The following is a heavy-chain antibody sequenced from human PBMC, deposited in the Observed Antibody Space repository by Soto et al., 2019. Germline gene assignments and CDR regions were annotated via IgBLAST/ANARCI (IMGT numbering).Heavy chain of an antibody. V-gene: IGHV3-23*01. Sequence: EVQLLESGGGSVQPGESLRLSCAASGFSFSSYAMGWVRQVPGKGLEWVSAVSGKSRSTWYADSAKGRFTVSRDNFQNTVHLQMDSLRVEDTAVYYCAKENGFQFVNFGASGFDYWGQGSLVSVSS. CDR2: VSGKSRST. CDR3: AKENGFQFVNFGASGFDY. CDR1: GFSFSSYA. D-gene: IGHD6-6*01. J-gene: IGHJ4*02.